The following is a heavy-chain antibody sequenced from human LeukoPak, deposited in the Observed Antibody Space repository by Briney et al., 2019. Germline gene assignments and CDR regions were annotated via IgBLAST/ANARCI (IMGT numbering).Heavy chain of an antibody. CDR3: ARDYYGSGRGWFDP. CDR2: IYYSGST. Sequence: KASETLSLTCTVSGVSISSGDYYWSWIRQPPGKGLEWIGYIYYSGSTYYNPSLKSRVTISVDTSKNQFSLKLSSVTAADTAVYYCARDYYGSGRGWFDPWGQGTLVTVSS. V-gene: IGHV4-30-4*01. J-gene: IGHJ5*02. CDR1: GVSISSGDYY. D-gene: IGHD3-10*01.